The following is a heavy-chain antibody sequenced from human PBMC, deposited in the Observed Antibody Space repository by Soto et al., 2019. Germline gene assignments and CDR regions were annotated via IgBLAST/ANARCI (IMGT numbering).Heavy chain of an antibody. CDR2: IIPIFGTA. CDR3: ARLHDYSNYVPSVQVDY. J-gene: IGHJ4*02. D-gene: IGHD4-4*01. V-gene: IGHV1-69*13. Sequence: GASVKVSCKASGGTFSSYAISWVRQAPGQGLEWMGGIIPIFGTANYAQKFQGRVTITADESTSTAYMELSSLRSEDTAVYYCARLHDYSNYVPSVQVDYWGQGTLVTVSS. CDR1: GGTFSSYA.